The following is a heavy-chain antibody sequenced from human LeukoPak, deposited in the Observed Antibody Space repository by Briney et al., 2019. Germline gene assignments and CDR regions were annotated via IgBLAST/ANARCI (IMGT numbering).Heavy chain of an antibody. Sequence: SVKVSCKASGGTFSSYAISWVRQAPGQELEWMGGIIPIFGTANYAQKFQGRVTITADESTSTAYMELSSLRSEDTAVYYCAVGSSGYWDEENPEYFQHWGQGTLVTVSS. CDR1: GGTFSSYA. J-gene: IGHJ1*01. CDR3: AVGSSGYWDEENPEYFQH. CDR2: IIPIFGTA. D-gene: IGHD3-22*01. V-gene: IGHV1-69*13.